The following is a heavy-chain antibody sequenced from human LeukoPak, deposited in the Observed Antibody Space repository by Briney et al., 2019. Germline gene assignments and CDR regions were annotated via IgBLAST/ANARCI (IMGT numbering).Heavy chain of an antibody. Sequence: PESLSLTRALYGGSLSGYYWRWIRQPPGKGLEWIGEINNSGSTNYNPSLKSRVTISVDTSKNQFSLKLSSVTAADTAVYYCARGLYYDCWSGSGLDYWGQGTLVTVSS. D-gene: IGHD3-3*01. CDR2: INNSGST. J-gene: IGHJ4*02. CDR3: ARGLYYDCWSGSGLDY. V-gene: IGHV4-34*01. CDR1: GGSLSGYY.